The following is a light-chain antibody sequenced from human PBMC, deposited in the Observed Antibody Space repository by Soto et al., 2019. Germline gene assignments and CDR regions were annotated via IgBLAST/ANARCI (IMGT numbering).Light chain of an antibody. V-gene: IGLV2-14*01. CDR1: SSDVGGYNY. Sequence: QSVLTQPASVSGSPGQSITISCTGTSSDVGGYNYVSWYQQHPGKAPKLMIYEFSNRPSGVSNRFSGSNSGNTASLTISGLQAEDEADYYCSSYTSSSTYVFGTGTKLTVL. CDR2: EFS. CDR3: SSYTSSSTYV. J-gene: IGLJ1*01.